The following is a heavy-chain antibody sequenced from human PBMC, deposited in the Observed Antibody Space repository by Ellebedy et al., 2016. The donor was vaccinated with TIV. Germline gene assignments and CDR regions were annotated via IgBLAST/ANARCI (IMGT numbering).Heavy chain of an antibody. Sequence: GESLKISCAASGFTFSNSWMSWVRQAPGRGLEWVANINHAERAENYVDSVKGRFTISRDNARNSLYLQMNSLRGEDTAVYYCARDSYTKGDYWGLGTLVTVSS. CDR1: GFTFSNSW. CDR3: ARDSYTKGDY. D-gene: IGHD2-8*01. J-gene: IGHJ4*02. CDR2: INHAERAE. V-gene: IGHV3-7*01.